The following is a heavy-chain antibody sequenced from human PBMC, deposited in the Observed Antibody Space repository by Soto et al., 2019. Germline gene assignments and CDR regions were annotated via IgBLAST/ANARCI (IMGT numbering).Heavy chain of an antibody. V-gene: IGHV3-15*01. CDR2: IKSKTDGGTT. CDR3: TTDIVVVPAANIFDY. J-gene: IGHJ4*02. CDR1: GFTFSNAW. Sequence: GGSLRLSCAASGFTFSNAWMSSVRQAPGKGLEWVGRIKSKTDGGTTDYAAPVKGRFTISRDDSKNTLYLQMNSLKTEDTAVYYCTTDIVVVPAANIFDYWGQGTLVTVSS. D-gene: IGHD2-2*01.